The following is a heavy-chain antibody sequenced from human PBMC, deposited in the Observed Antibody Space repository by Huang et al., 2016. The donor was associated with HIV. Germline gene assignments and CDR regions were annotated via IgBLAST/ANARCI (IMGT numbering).Heavy chain of an antibody. V-gene: IGHV3-21*01. CDR2: IGSSSICI. CDR1: GVTFSSYA. D-gene: IGHD3-10*01. Sequence: EVQLVESGGGLVKPGGSLRLSCAASGVTFSSYAMNWVRQAPGEGREGLSSIGSSSICIHYEVSGKGRFTISRDDAKSSLFLQMNSRRAEDTAVYYCARPQGDKIRGIIRSYYYYYGMDVWGQGTTVTVSS. CDR3: ARPQGDKIRGIIRSYYYYYGMDV. J-gene: IGHJ6*02.